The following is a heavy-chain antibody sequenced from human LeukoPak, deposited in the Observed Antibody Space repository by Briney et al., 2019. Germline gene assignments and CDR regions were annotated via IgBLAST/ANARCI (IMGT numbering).Heavy chain of an antibody. V-gene: IGHV1-2*02. D-gene: IGHD4-17*01. CDR2: INPNSGGT. Sequence: ASVKVSCKASGYTFTGYYMHWVRQAPGQGLEWMGWINPNSGGTNYAQKFQGRVTMTRDTSISTAYMELSRLRSDDTAVYYCARDRGRSYGDLHRSDYYYYYYMDVWGKGTTVTVSS. CDR1: GYTFTGYY. CDR3: ARDRGRSYGDLHRSDYYYYYYMDV. J-gene: IGHJ6*03.